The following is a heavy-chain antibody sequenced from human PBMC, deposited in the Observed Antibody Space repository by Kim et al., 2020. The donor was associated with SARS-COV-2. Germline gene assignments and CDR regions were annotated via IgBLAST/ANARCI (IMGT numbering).Heavy chain of an antibody. CDR3: ARRGHYDFWSGPYYFDY. V-gene: IGHV3-48*02. D-gene: IGHD3-3*01. Sequence: GGSLRLSCAASGFTFSSYSMNWVRQAPGKGLEWVSYISSSSTIYYADSVKGRFTISRDNAKNSLYLQMNSLRDEDTAVYYCARRGHYDFWSGPYYFDYWG. CDR2: ISSSSTI. CDR1: GFTFSSYS. J-gene: IGHJ4*01.